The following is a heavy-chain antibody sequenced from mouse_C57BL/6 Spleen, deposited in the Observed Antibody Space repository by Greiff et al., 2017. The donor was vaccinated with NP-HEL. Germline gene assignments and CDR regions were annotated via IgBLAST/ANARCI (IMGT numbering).Heavy chain of an antibody. CDR2: INYDGSST. J-gene: IGHJ1*03. Sequence: EVNVVESEGGLVQPGSSMKLSCTASGFTFSDYYMAWVRQVPEKGLEWVANINYDGSSTYYLDSLKSRFIISRDNAKNILYLQMSSLKSEDTATYYCARAYSNYWYFDVWGTGTTVTVSS. V-gene: IGHV5-16*01. CDR1: GFTFSDYY. D-gene: IGHD2-5*01. CDR3: ARAYSNYWYFDV.